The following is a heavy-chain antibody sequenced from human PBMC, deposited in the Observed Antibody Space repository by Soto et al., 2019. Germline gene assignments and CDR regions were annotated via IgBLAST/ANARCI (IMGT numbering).Heavy chain of an antibody. CDR3: TRVCDFWSGYYYYGMDV. D-gene: IGHD3-3*01. V-gene: IGHV3-49*03. CDR2: IRSKAYGGTT. J-gene: IGHJ6*02. CDR1: GFTFGDYA. Sequence: SLRLSCTASGFTFGDYAMSWFRQAPGKGLEWVGFIRSKAYGGTTEYAASVKGRFTISRDDSKSIAYLQMNSLKTEDTAVYYCTRVCDFWSGYYYYGMDVWGQGTTVTVSS.